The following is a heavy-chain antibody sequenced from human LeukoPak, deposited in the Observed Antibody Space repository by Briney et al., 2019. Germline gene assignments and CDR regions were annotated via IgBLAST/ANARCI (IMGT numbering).Heavy chain of an antibody. V-gene: IGHV4-59*01. CDR2: INYSGST. J-gene: IGHJ4*02. CDR1: GRPISIYY. Sequence: SEPLSLTCTVWGRPISIYYWMWIRQPPGKGREGIGYINYSGSTNYNPYLKSRVNMSVDTSKNQFSLKLSSVTAADTAMYYCAREGRQDYVYFDHWGQGSLVTVSS. D-gene: IGHD4-17*01. CDR3: AREGRQDYVYFDH.